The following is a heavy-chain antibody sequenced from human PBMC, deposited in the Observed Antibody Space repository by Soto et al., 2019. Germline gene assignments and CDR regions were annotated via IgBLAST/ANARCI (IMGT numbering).Heavy chain of an antibody. D-gene: IGHD6-6*01. V-gene: IGHV4-59*12. Sequence: SETLSLTCTVSGGSINDFYWSWIRQPPGKGLEWIGYIYYSGSTDYNPSLKSRVTISVDPSKTQFSLNLRSVKTADTAVYYCERIGGVAARTFDYWGQGTLVTVSS. J-gene: IGHJ4*02. CDR1: GGSINDFY. CDR2: IYYSGST. CDR3: ERIGGVAARTFDY.